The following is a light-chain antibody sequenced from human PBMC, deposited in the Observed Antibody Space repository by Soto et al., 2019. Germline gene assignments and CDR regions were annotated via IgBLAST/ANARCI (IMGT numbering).Light chain of an antibody. CDR3: QQYLNTPFT. Sequence: DIVMTQSPDSLAVSLGERATINCKSSQSVLYSSNNENYLAWYQQNPGQPPKLLISWASTRQSGVPDRFSGSGSGTEFTLTISGLQAEDVALYYCQQYLNTPFTFGGGTKVEIK. V-gene: IGKV4-1*01. J-gene: IGKJ4*01. CDR1: QSVLYSSNNENY. CDR2: WAS.